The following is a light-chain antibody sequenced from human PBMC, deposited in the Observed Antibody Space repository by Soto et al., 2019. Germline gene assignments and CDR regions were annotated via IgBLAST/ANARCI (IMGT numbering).Light chain of an antibody. CDR3: QQYGSSPWT. V-gene: IGKV3-20*01. CDR2: GAS. CDR1: QSVSSSY. Sequence: ESVLTQSPGTLSLSPGERATLFCRASQSVSSSYLAWYQQKPGQAPRLLISGASDRATGIPDRFSGSGSGTDFTLTISRLEPEDFAVYSCQQYGSSPWTFGQGTKVDIK. J-gene: IGKJ1*01.